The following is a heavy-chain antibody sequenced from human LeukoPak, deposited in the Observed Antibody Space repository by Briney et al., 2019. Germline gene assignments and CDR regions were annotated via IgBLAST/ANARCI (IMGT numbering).Heavy chain of an antibody. J-gene: IGHJ4*02. CDR1: GGSFSGYY. V-gene: IGHV4-34*01. D-gene: IGHD4-17*01. Sequence: SETLSLTCAVSGGSFSGYYWSWIRQPPGKGLEWIGEINHSGSTNHNPSLKSRVTISVDTSKNQFSLKLSSVTAADTAVYYCARGTVTTDYWGQGTLVTVSS. CDR2: INHSGST. CDR3: ARGTVTTDY.